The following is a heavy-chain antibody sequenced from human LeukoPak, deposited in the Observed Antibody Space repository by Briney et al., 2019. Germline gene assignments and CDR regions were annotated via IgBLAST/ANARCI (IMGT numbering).Heavy chain of an antibody. V-gene: IGHV3-21*01. Sequence: PGGSLRLSCAASGFTFSRYSMKWVRQAPGKGLEWVSFISTSSSYIYYADSVKGRFTVSRDNAKNSLYLQRNSLRAEDTAVYYCARDPYSGTYGDTYYYYMDVWGKGTTVTISS. CDR2: ISTSSSYI. CDR3: ARDPYSGTYGDTYYYYMDV. J-gene: IGHJ6*03. CDR1: GFTFSRYS. D-gene: IGHD1-26*01.